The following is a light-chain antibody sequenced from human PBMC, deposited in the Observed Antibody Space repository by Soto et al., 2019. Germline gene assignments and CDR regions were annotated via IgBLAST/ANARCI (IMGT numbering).Light chain of an antibody. Sequence: QPVLTQPRSVSGSPGQSVTISCTGTNSDVGGYNYVSWYQQYPGKAPKLMISGVSERPSGVPDRFSGSKSGNTASLTISGLQAEDEADYYCSSYAGSNNFVFGSGTKLTVL. V-gene: IGLV2-11*01. CDR2: GVS. CDR3: SSYAGSNNFV. J-gene: IGLJ1*01. CDR1: NSDVGGYNY.